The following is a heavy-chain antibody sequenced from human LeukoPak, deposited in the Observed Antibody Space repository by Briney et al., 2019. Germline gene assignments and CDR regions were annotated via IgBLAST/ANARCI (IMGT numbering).Heavy chain of an antibody. V-gene: IGHV3-15*05. CDR3: TTDLYWKLDL. D-gene: IGHD1-1*01. Sequence: GGSLRLSCAASGFSFSNVWMTWVRQAPGKGLEGVGRIKSKRDDGTADYGALVKGTFTISRDDSQNTVYVQMNSVKYEATAVYYCTTDLYWKLDLWGLGALVSVSS. CDR1: GFSFSNVW. CDR2: IKSKRDDGTA. J-gene: IGHJ5*02.